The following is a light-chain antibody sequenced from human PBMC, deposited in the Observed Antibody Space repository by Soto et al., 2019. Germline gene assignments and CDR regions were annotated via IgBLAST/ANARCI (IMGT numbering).Light chain of an antibody. CDR2: EVV. Sequence: QPVLTQPPSASGSPGQSVTISCTGTKNDIGVYDFVSWYQHHPGKAPRLIIYEVVQRPSGVPDRFSGSKSGNTASLTVSGLQAADEADYFCKSYAGSNTYVFGSETKVTVL. J-gene: IGLJ1*01. CDR3: KSYAGSNTYV. V-gene: IGLV2-8*01. CDR1: KNDIGVYDF.